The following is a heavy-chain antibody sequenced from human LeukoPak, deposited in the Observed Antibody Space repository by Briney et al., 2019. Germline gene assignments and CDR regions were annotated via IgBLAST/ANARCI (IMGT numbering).Heavy chain of an antibody. D-gene: IGHD3-9*01. J-gene: IGHJ4*02. CDR1: GFTFSSYW. V-gene: IGHV3-74*01. CDR2: INSDGSST. CDR3: ARDPPLLRYFDW. Sequence: GGSLRLSCAASGFTFSSYWMHWVRQTPGKGLVWVSRINSDGSSTSYADSVRGRFSISRDNAKNSLYLQMSSLRAEDTAVYYCARDPPLLRYFDWWGQGTLVTVSS.